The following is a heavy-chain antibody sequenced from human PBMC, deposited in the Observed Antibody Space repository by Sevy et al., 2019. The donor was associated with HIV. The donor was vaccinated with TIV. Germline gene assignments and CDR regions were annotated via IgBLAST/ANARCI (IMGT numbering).Heavy chain of an antibody. V-gene: IGHV1-8*01. CDR2: MSPNSGNT. J-gene: IGHJ6*02. CDR3: VRILSTSYYNYHALDV. CDR1: GYTFTSYD. Sequence: ASVKVYCRASGYTFTSYDIHWVRQTTGQGLEWMGWMSPNSGNTGYAQKFQGRVTMTRDTSKGTAYMELSSLRSDDTAVYYCVRILSTSYYNYHALDVWGQGTTVTVSS. D-gene: IGHD2-2*01.